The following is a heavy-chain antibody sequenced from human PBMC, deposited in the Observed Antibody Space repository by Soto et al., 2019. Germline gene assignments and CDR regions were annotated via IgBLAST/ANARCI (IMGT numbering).Heavy chain of an antibody. CDR3: ARLEGLATISYYFDF. D-gene: IGHD3-9*01. CDR2: IYFRGNT. CDR1: GDSINSDKYY. V-gene: IGHV4-39*01. J-gene: IGHJ4*02. Sequence: SETLSLTCSVSGDSINSDKYYWGWIRQPPGKGLEWIGSIYFRGNTYYNPSLRTRVTISLDKSKSQFSLKLNSVTAPDSAVYFCARLEGLATISYYFDFWGQGALVTVSS.